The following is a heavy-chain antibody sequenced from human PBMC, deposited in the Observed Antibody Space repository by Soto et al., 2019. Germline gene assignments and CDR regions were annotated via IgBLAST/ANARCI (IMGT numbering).Heavy chain of an antibody. Sequence: QLHLVQSGAVVKKPGASVTVSCSASGYPVTAYYMHWVRQAPGRGLEWMGGINPATGAAKYAQTFQGRVTMTRDPSTSTVLMELRGLTSGDTAVFYCARGGGVGVAGSAAFDMWGQGTLVTVSS. CDR2: INPATGAA. J-gene: IGHJ3*02. CDR1: GYPVTAYY. CDR3: ARGGGVGVAGSAAFDM. V-gene: IGHV1-2*02. D-gene: IGHD3-3*01.